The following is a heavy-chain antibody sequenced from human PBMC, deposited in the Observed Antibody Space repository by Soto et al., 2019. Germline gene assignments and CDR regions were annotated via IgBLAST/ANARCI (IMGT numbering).Heavy chain of an antibody. Sequence: ASVKVSCKVSGYTLTELSMHWVRQAPGKGLEWMGGFDPEDGETIYAQKFQGRVTMTEDTSTDTAYMELSSLRSEDTAVYYCATAPLEVVAASWFDPWGQGTLVTVSS. CDR1: GYTLTELS. CDR2: FDPEDGET. J-gene: IGHJ5*01. D-gene: IGHD2-15*01. CDR3: ATAPLEVVAASWFDP. V-gene: IGHV1-24*01.